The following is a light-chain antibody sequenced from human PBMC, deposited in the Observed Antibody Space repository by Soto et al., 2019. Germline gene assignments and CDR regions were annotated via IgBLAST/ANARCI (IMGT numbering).Light chain of an antibody. J-gene: IGKJ4*01. CDR2: GAT. CDR3: QQYHNWLT. V-gene: IGKV3-15*01. Sequence: EIVMTQSPATLSVSPGERATLSCRASQSVNTNLAWYQQKPGQSPRLLIYGATTRATGIPARFSGSGSGTEFTLTISSLQSEGFAVYYCQQYHNWLTFGGGTEVEIK. CDR1: QSVNTN.